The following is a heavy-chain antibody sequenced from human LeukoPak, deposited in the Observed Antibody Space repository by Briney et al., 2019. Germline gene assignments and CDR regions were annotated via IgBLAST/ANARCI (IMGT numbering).Heavy chain of an antibody. CDR1: GFSFSDFY. V-gene: IGHV3-11*01. J-gene: IGHJ4*02. CDR2: IGTRSNPI. Sequence: GGSLRLSCAASGFSFSDFYMSWIRQAPGMGLEWISYIGTRSNPIYYADSVKGRFTISRDDAKNSLYLQMNSLRDEDTAVYFCARQARGSGRDFDYWGQGILVTVSS. CDR3: ARQARGSGRDFDY. D-gene: IGHD1-26*01.